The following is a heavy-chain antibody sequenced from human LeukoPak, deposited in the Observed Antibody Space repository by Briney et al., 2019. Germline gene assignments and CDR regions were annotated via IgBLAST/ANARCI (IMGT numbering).Heavy chain of an antibody. D-gene: IGHD4-17*01. CDR3: ARAANYGDYYPLYYFDS. CDR2: IRQDGSER. CDR1: EFTFSSYW. J-gene: IGHJ4*02. Sequence: GGSLRLSCTASEFTFSSYWMSWVRQAPGKGLEWVANIRQDGSERYYLDSVKGRFTISRDNAKKSLYLQMNTLTGEDTAVYYCARAANYGDYYPLYYFDSWGQGTLVTVSS. V-gene: IGHV3-7*01.